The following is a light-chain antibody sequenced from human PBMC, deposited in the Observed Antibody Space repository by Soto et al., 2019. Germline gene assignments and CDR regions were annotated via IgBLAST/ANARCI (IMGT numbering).Light chain of an antibody. CDR3: SSYTSSSTYV. CDR2: DVS. J-gene: IGLJ1*01. Sequence: QSALTQPPSVSGSPGQSVAISCTGTSSDVGNYNRVSWYQQPPGTAPKLMIYDVSNRPSGVPDRFSGSKSGNPASLTISGLQADDEADYYCSSYTSSSTYVFGTGTKLTVL. CDR1: SSDVGNYNR. V-gene: IGLV2-18*02.